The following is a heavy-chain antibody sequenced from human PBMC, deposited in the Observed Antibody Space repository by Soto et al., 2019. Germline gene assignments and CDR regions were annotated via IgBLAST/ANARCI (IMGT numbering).Heavy chain of an antibody. Sequence: QVQLVESGGGVVQPGRSLRLSCAASGFTFSSYGMHWVRQAPGKGLEWVAVISYDGSNKYYADSVKGRFTISRDNSKNTLYLQMNSLRAEDTAVYYCASDKEPIVTYDYWGQGTLVTVSS. J-gene: IGHJ4*02. CDR2: ISYDGSNK. V-gene: IGHV3-30*03. CDR3: ASDKEPIVTYDY. D-gene: IGHD4-4*01. CDR1: GFTFSSYG.